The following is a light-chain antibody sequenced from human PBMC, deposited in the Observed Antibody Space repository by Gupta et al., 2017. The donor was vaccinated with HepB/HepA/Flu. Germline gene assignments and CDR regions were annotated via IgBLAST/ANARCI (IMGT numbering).Light chain of an antibody. CDR2: DAS. CDR3: QQRSNWLT. J-gene: IGKJ4*01. Sequence: ENVLTQSPATLSLSPGERATLSCRASQSVSSYLAWYQQKPGQAPRLLIYDASNRATGIPARFSGSGSGTDFTLTIRSLEPEDFAVYYCQQRSNWLTFGGGTKVEIK. CDR1: QSVSSY. V-gene: IGKV3-11*01.